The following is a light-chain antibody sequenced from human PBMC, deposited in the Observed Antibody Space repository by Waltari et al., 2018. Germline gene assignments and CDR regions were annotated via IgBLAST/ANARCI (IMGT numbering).Light chain of an antibody. V-gene: IGLV3-19*01. Sequence: SSELTQDPAVSVALGQTVRIHCQGDSLSTSYVSWFHQKPGQAPALVIYGKNNRPSGIPDRFSASSSGSTASLTIIGAQAEDEADYYCHSRDSSGDVVIGGGTKLTVV. CDR3: HSRDSSGDVV. J-gene: IGLJ2*01. CDR1: SLSTSY. CDR2: GKN.